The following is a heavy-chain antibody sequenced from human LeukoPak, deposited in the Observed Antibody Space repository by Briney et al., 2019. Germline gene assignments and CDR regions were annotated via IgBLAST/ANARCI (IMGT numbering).Heavy chain of an antibody. D-gene: IGHD3-9*01. J-gene: IGHJ3*02. CDR2: IYYSGST. Sequence: SETLSLTCTVSGGSISSSSYYWGWIRQPPGKGLEWIGSIYYSGSTYYNPSLKSRVTISVDTSKNQFSLKLSSVTAADTAVYYCARKIRYFDWLLSDAFDIWGQGTMVTVSS. V-gene: IGHV4-39*07. CDR1: GGSISSSSYY. CDR3: ARKIRYFDWLLSDAFDI.